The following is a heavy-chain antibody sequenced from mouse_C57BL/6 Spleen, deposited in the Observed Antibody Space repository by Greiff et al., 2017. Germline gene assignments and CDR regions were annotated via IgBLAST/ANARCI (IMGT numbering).Heavy chain of an antibody. J-gene: IGHJ2*01. CDR3: ARLLRVDY. CDR2: IDPSDSYT. D-gene: IGHD1-1*01. CDR1: GYTFTSYW. Sequence: QVHVKQPGAELVRPGTSVKLSCKASGYTFTSYWMHWVKQRPGQGLEWIGVIDPSDSYTNYNQKFKGKATLTVDTSSSTAYMQLSSLTSEDSAVYYCARLLRVDYWGQGTTLTVSS. V-gene: IGHV1-59*01.